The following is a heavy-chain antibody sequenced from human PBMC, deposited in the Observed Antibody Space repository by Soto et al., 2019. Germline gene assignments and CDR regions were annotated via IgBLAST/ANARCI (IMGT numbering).Heavy chain of an antibody. CDR2: ISGSGGST. J-gene: IGHJ5*02. V-gene: IGHV3-23*01. CDR3: ANTRMELLGSFDP. CDR1: GFTFSSYA. Sequence: GGSLRLSCAASGFTFSSYAMSRVRQAPGKGLEWVSAISGSGGSTYYADSVKGRFTISRDNSKNTLYLQMNSLRAEDTAVYYCANTRMELLGSFDPWGQGTLVTVSS. D-gene: IGHD1-7*01.